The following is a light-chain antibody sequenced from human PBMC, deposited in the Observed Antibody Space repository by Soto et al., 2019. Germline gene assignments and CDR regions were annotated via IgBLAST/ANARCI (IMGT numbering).Light chain of an antibody. CDR3: QQYKNVRWT. CDR2: YAS. Sequence: IQMTQSPSTLSASVGHRLTITCRASQSFXWWLGWYQQKPGKAPKILXDYASTLERGGPLRFSGSGSVTEFTLTISSLQPYDFANYYFQQYKNVRWTFGQGTKVDI. CDR1: QSFXWW. J-gene: IGKJ1*01. V-gene: IGKV1-5*01.